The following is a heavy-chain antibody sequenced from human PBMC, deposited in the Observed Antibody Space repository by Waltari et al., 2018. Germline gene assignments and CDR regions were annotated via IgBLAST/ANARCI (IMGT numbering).Heavy chain of an antibody. J-gene: IGHJ6*03. CDR2: INHSGST. D-gene: IGHD2-2*01. CDR1: GGSFSGYY. V-gene: IGHV4-34*01. Sequence: QLQLQESGPVLLKPSETLSLTCAVYGGSFSGYYWSWIRQPPGKGLEWIGEINHSGSTNYNPSLKSRVTISVDTSKNQFSLKLSSVTAADTAVYYCAWSGEVVPAATSTPNYYYMDVWGKGTTVTVSS. CDR3: AWSGEVVPAATSTPNYYYMDV.